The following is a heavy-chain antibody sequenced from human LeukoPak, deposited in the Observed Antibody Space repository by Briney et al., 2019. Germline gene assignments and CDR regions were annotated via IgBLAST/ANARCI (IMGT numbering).Heavy chain of an antibody. CDR1: GGTFSSHA. Sequence: GASVKVSCXASGGTFSSHAISWVRQAPGQGLGWMGGINPIFHTPTYAKKFQGRLTITKDEPMSTASMDLSSLISDDTAVYYCARGRTTGEFDYWGQGTLVTVSS. J-gene: IGHJ4*02. CDR2: INPIFHTP. CDR3: ARGRTTGEFDY. D-gene: IGHD4-11*01. V-gene: IGHV1-69*05.